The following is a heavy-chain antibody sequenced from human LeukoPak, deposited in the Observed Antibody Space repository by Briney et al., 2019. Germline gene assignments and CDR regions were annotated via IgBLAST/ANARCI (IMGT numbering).Heavy chain of an antibody. CDR3: ARFTISTPTADYFDY. V-gene: IGHV3-66*01. Sequence: GGALRLSRAASGFSFSSDYMNWIRQTAGKELEGVAVIYTGGSTYYADSVKGRFTISRDNSRNTLYLQMSSLRAEDTAVYYCARFTISTPTADYFDYWGQGTLVTVSS. J-gene: IGHJ4*02. CDR2: IYTGGST. D-gene: IGHD2-2*01. CDR1: GFSFSSDY.